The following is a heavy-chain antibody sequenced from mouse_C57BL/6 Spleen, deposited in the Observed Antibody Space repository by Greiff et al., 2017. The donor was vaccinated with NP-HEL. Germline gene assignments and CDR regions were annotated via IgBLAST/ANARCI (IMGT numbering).Heavy chain of an antibody. CDR1: GFSLTSYG. CDR3: ARTGGYYPVAY. Sequence: VKLMESGPGLVQPSQSLSITCTVSGFSLTSYGVHWVRQSPGKGLEWLGVIWSGGSTDYNAAFISRLSISKDNSKSQVFFKMNSLQADDTAIYYCARTGGYYPVAYWGQGTLVTVSA. V-gene: IGHV2-2*01. CDR2: IWSGGST. J-gene: IGHJ3*01. D-gene: IGHD2-3*01.